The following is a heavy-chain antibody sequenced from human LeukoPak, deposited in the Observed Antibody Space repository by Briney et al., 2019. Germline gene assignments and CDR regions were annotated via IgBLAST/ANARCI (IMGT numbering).Heavy chain of an antibody. V-gene: IGHV4-38-2*01. CDR2: IYHSGST. D-gene: IGHD6-19*01. CDR1: GYSISSGYY. J-gene: IGHJ4*02. CDR3: ARHGQWLVYYFDY. Sequence: SVTLSLTCAVSGYSISSGYYWGWIRQPPGKGLEWIGSIYHSGSTYYNPSLKSRVTISVDTSKNQFSLKLSSVTAADTAVYYCARHGQWLVYYFDYWGQGTLVTVSS.